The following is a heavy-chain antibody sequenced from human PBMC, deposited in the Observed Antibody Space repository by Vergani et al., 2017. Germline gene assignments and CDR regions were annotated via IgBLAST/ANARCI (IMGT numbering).Heavy chain of an antibody. CDR1: GGSISSGSYY. CDR2: IYTSGST. J-gene: IGHJ4*02. D-gene: IGHD3-3*01. CDR3: AREIGITIFGVVITYFDY. V-gene: IGHV4-61*02. Sequence: QVQLQESGPGLVKPSQTLSLTCTVSGGSISSGSYYWSWIRQPAGKGLEWIGRIYTSGSTNYYPSLKSRVTISVDTSKNQFSLKLSSVTAADTAVYYCAREIGITIFGVVITYFDYWGQGTLVTVSS.